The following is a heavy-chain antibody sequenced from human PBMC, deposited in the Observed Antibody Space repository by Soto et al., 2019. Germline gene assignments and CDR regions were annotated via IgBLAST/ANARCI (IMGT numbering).Heavy chain of an antibody. J-gene: IGHJ4*02. V-gene: IGHV1-69*01. CDR2: IIPIFGTA. D-gene: IGHD5-12*01. CDR1: GGTFSSYA. Sequence: QVQLVQSGAEVKKPGSSVKVSCKASGGTFSSYAISWVRQAPGQGLEWMGGIIPIFGTANYAQKFQGRVTITADESTSTAYMELSSLRSEDTAVYYCARGGPLVEMATITVSTFDYWGQGTLVTVSS. CDR3: ARGGPLVEMATITVSTFDY.